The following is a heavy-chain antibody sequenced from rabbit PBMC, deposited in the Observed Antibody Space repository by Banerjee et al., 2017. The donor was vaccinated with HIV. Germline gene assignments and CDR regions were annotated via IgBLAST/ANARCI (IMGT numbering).Heavy chain of an antibody. D-gene: IGHD1-1*01. Sequence: QSLEESGGGLVQPGGSLTLTCTASGFSFSNGYVMCWVRQAPGKGLEWIACINTSSGNTVYASWAKGRFTISKTSSTTVTLQMTSLTAADTATYFCATGGVIGWNFDLWGPGTLVTVS. V-gene: IGHV1S40*01. CDR1: GFSFSNGYV. CDR3: ATGGVIGWNFDL. J-gene: IGHJ4*01. CDR2: INTSSGNT.